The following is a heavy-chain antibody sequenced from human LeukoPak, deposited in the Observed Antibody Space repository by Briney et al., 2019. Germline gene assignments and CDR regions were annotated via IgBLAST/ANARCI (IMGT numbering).Heavy chain of an antibody. CDR2: ISNSGSTI. V-gene: IGHV3-48*04. CDR1: GFTFISYS. CDR3: ARQHTYYYDSSGYSFFDY. D-gene: IGHD3-22*01. Sequence: GGSLRLSCAASGFTFISYSMNWVRQAPGKGLEWVSYISNSGSTIDYADSVKGRFTISRDNAKNSLYLQMNSLRAEDTAVYYCARQHTYYYDSSGYSFFDYWGQGTLVTVSS. J-gene: IGHJ4*02.